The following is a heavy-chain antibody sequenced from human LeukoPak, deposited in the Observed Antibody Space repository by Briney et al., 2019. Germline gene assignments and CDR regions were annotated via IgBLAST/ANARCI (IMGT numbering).Heavy chain of an antibody. V-gene: IGHV4-39*07. CDR3: ARKPAAQTFDY. CDR1: GDSISSSSNH. J-gene: IGHJ4*02. CDR2: IYKSGST. D-gene: IGHD1-14*01. Sequence: SETLSLTCTVSGDSISSSSNHWGWIRQPPGKELEWLGSIYKSGSTYYNPSLKSPVTISVDTSKNEISLKLSSVTAADTAVYFCARKPAAQTFDYWGQGTLVTVSS.